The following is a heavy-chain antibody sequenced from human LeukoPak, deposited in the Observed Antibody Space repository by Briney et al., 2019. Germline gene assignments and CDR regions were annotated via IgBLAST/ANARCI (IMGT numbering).Heavy chain of an antibody. CDR3: ARGMGITMIDY. J-gene: IGHJ4*02. CDR2: ISSSSSYI. D-gene: IGHD3-22*01. V-gene: IGHV3-21*01. CDR1: GFTFSSYS. Sequence: GGSLRLSCAASGFTFSSYSMNWVRQAPGKGLEWVSSISSSSSYIYYADSVKGRFTISRDNAKNSLYLQMNSLRADDTAVYYCARGMGITMIDYWGQGTLVTVSS.